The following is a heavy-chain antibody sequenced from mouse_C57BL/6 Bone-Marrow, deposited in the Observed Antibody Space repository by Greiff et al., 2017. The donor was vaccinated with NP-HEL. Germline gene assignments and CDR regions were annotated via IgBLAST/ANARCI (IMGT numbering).Heavy chain of an antibody. V-gene: IGHV1-50*01. D-gene: IGHD1-3*01. CDR1: GYTFTSYW. Sequence: QVQLQQPGAELVKPGASVKLSCKASGYTFTSYWMQWVKQRPGQGLEWIGEIDPSDSYTNYNQKFKGKATLTVDTSSSTAYMQLSSLTSEDCAVYYYGRWGTKDIAYWGQGTLVTVSA. J-gene: IGHJ3*01. CDR2: IDPSDSYT. CDR3: GRWGTKDIAY.